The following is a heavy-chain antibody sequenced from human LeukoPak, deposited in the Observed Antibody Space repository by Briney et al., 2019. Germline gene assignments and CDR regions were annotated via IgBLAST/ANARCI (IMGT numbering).Heavy chain of an antibody. D-gene: IGHD3-9*01. Sequence: ASVRVSCKASGGTFSSYAISWVRQAPGQGLEWMGRIIPIFGTANYAQKFQGRVTITTDESTSTAYMELSSLRSEDTAVYYCARDRTVGNDILTGTNWFDPWGQGTLVTVSS. CDR2: IIPIFGTA. CDR3: ARDRTVGNDILTGTNWFDP. CDR1: GGTFSSYA. V-gene: IGHV1-69*05. J-gene: IGHJ5*02.